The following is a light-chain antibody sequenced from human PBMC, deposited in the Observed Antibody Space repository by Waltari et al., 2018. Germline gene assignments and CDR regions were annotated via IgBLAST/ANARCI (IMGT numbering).Light chain of an antibody. J-gene: IGLJ1*01. V-gene: IGLV1-47*01. Sequence: QSVLTQPPSASGTPGQRVTISCSGTSSNTGSNYIYCYQHLPGPTPQLPISRNDQRPSGVPDRVSGSKSGTSASLDISGLRSEDEGDYYCAAWDGGVSGPHVFGTGTKVTVL. CDR3: AAWDGGVSGPHV. CDR2: RND. CDR1: SSNTGSNY.